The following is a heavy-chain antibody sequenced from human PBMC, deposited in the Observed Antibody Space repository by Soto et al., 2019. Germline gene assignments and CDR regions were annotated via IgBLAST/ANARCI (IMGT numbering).Heavy chain of an antibody. Sequence: QVQLVESGGGVVQPGRSLRLSCAASGFTFSSYAMHWVRQAPGKGLEWVAVISYDGSNKYYADSVKGRFTISRDNSKITLYLQMNSLRAEDTAVYYCAREETTPGIWYYYDGMDVWGQGTTVTVSS. CDR2: ISYDGSNK. CDR1: GFTFSSYA. CDR3: AREETTPGIWYYYDGMDV. D-gene: IGHD1-7*01. J-gene: IGHJ6*02. V-gene: IGHV3-30-3*01.